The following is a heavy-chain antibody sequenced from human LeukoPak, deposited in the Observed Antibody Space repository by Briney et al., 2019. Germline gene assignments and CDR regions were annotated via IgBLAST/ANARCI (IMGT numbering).Heavy chain of an antibody. Sequence: PGGSLRLSCAASGFIFTIYAMHWVRQVPGKGLEWVAVISDDGSNKYYTDSVKGRFTISRDNSKNTVYLQMNSLRAQDTGGYYCAGNIRLEYYFDYWGQGTLVTVSS. CDR3: AGNIRLEYYFDY. CDR1: GFIFTIYA. J-gene: IGHJ4*02. V-gene: IGHV3-30*04. D-gene: IGHD2/OR15-2a*01. CDR2: ISDDGSNK.